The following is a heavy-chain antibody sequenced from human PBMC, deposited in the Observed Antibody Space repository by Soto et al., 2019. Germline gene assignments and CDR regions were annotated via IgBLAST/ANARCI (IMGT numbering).Heavy chain of an antibody. Sequence: SKTLSLTCSVSGGSISTHYWSWFRQSAGKALEWIGHISTTGGTNYNPSLKSRVTMSVDTAGKAFSLQLASVTAADTAVYYCARVWYSKTGGLDPWGQGVLVTVSS. CDR1: GGSISTHY. CDR3: ARVWYSKTGGLDP. D-gene: IGHD1-26*01. CDR2: ISTTGGT. V-gene: IGHV4-4*07. J-gene: IGHJ5*02.